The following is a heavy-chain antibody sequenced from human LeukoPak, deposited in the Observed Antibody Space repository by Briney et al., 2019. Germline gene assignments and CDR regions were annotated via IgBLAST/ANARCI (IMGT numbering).Heavy chain of an antibody. CDR1: GFTFGRYW. CDR2: IKQDESEK. Sequence: GGSLRLSCAASGFTFGRYWMSWVRQAPGKGLEWVANIKQDESEKYYVDSLKGRFTISRDNAKNSLYLQMNSLRAEDTAVYYCARDKIEGPTKLDYWGQGILVTVSS. V-gene: IGHV3-7*01. J-gene: IGHJ4*02. D-gene: IGHD1-1*01. CDR3: ARDKIEGPTKLDY.